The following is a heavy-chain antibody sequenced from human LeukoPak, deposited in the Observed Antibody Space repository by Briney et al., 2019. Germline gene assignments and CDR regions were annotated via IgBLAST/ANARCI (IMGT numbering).Heavy chain of an antibody. D-gene: IGHD7-27*01. V-gene: IGHV3-48*01. Sequence: GGSLRLSCAASGFTFSNYNMNWVRQAPGKGLEWVSYISSSSSSIHYADSVRGRFAVSRDNAKNSLYLQMNSLRSEDTAVYYCARGPPNWGFDSWGQGTLVTVSS. J-gene: IGHJ4*02. CDR3: ARGPPNWGFDS. CDR2: ISSSSSSI. CDR1: GFTFSNYN.